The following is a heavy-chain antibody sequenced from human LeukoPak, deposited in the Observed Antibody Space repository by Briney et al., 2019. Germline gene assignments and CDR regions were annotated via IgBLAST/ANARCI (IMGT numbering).Heavy chain of an antibody. D-gene: IGHD3-16*01. Sequence: GGSLRLSCAASGFTFSSYAMHWVRQAPGKGLEWVANIKEDGSEKDYADSVKGRFNISRDNAKNSLYLQMSSLRAEDTAVYFCARDRIGGEEYWGQGTLVTVSS. CDR3: ARDRIGGEEY. J-gene: IGHJ4*02. CDR1: GFTFSSYA. CDR2: IKEDGSEK. V-gene: IGHV3-7*01.